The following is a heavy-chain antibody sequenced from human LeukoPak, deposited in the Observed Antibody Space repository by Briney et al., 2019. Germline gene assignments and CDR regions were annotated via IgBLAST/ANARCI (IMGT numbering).Heavy chain of an antibody. D-gene: IGHD6-13*01. CDR2: MNPSSGNT. CDR3: ARGRKSSSWFNYYYGMDV. V-gene: IGHV1-8*01. J-gene: IGHJ6*02. Sequence: ASVKVSCKASGYTFTSYDINWVRQATGQGLEWMGWMNPSSGNTGYAQKFQGRVTMTRNTSISTAYMELSSLRSEDTAVYYCARGRKSSSWFNYYYGMDVWGQGTTVTVSS. CDR1: GYTFTSYD.